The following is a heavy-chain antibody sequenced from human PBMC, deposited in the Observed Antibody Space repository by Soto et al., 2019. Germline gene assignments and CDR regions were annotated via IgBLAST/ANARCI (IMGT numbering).Heavy chain of an antibody. CDR1: GGSISSYY. CDR3: ARSQTPYNWNDEWEDWFDP. J-gene: IGHJ5*02. V-gene: IGHV4-4*07. D-gene: IGHD1-1*01. Sequence: KASETLSLTCTVSGGSISSYYWSWIRQPAGKGLEWIGRIYTSGSTNYNPSLKSRVTMSVDTSKNQSSLKLSSVTAADTAVYYCARSQTPYNWNDEWEDWFDPWGQGTLVTVSS. CDR2: IYTSGST.